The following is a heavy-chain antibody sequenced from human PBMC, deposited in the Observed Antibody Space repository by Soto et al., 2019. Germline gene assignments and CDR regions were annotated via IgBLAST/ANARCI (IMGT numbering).Heavy chain of an antibody. J-gene: IGHJ5*02. CDR3: ARDIAAAGTWWFDP. CDR1: GGTFSSYT. V-gene: IGHV1-69*08. D-gene: IGHD6-13*01. Sequence: QVQLVQSGAEVKKPGSSVKVSCKASGGTFSSYTISWVRQAPGQGLEWMGRIIPILGIANYAQKFQGRVTITADKSTSTAYMELSSLRSEDTAVYYCARDIAAAGTWWFDPWCQGTLVTVSS. CDR2: IIPILGIA.